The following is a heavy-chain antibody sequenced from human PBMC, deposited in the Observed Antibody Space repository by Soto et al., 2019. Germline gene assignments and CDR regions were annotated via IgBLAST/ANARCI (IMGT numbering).Heavy chain of an antibody. J-gene: IGHJ6*02. CDR1: GGSISSSHW. CDR3: VRDADETAIVPAPWLV. V-gene: IGHV4-4*02. D-gene: IGHD2-21*02. CDR2: IYHSGST. Sequence: SETLSLTCAVSGGSISSSHWWGWVRQAPGKGLEWIGEIYHSGSTNYNTSLKSRITMSVDKSKNQFSVNLSSVTAAATAVYYCVRDADETAIVPAPWLVWGRGTMVTVSS.